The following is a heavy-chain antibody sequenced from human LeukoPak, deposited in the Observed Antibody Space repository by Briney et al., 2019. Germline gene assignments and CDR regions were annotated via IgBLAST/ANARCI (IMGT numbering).Heavy chain of an antibody. CDR2: ISYDGSNK. CDR1: GFTFSSYA. V-gene: IGHV3-30-3*01. Sequence: QTGGSLRLSCAASGFTFSSYAMHWVRQAPGKGLEWVAVISYDGSNKYYADSVKGRFTISRDNSKNTLYLQMNSLRAEDTGVYYCARELSTVVERRFDYWGQGALVTASA. CDR3: ARELSTVVERRFDY. J-gene: IGHJ4*02. D-gene: IGHD3-22*01.